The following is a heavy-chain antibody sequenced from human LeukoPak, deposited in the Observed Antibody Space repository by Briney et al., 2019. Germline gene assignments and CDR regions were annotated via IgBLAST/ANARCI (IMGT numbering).Heavy chain of an antibody. CDR1: GFTFTSYS. CDR3: ARKAQYNGHYPLDY. D-gene: IGHD1-7*01. CDR2: TSDRGDYT. J-gene: IGHJ4*02. Sequence: GGSLRLSCAASGFTFTSYSMSWVRQAPGKGPEWVSGTSDRGDYTYYADSVKGRFTISRDSSKNTLFLQMNSLRAEDTALYFCARKAQYNGHYPLDYWGQGTLVTVSP. V-gene: IGHV3-23*01.